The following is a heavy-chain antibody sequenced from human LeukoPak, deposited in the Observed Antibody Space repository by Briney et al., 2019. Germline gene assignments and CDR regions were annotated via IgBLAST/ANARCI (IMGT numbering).Heavy chain of an antibody. CDR1: GGSISSYY. CDR3: ARDGGPTGTPGFKYYYYGMDV. V-gene: IGHV4-59*01. D-gene: IGHD3-16*01. CDR2: IYYSGST. Sequence: SGTLSLACTVSGGSISSYYWSWIRQPPGKGLEWIGYIYYSGSTNYNPSLKSRVTISVDTSKNQFSLKLSSVTAADTAVYYCARDGGPTGTPGFKYYYYGMDVWGQGTTVTVSS. J-gene: IGHJ6*02.